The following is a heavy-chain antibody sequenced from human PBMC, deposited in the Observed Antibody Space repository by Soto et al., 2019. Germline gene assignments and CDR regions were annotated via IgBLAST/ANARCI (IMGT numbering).Heavy chain of an antibody. J-gene: IGHJ4*02. D-gene: IGHD4-17*01. CDR3: AGETTAVDY. Sequence: SETLSLTCTVSGGSISSSSYYWGWIRQPPGKGLEWIGSIYYSGSTYYNPSLKSRVTISVDTSKNQFSLKLSSVTAADTAVYYCAGETTAVDYWGQGTLVTVSS. V-gene: IGHV4-39*01. CDR1: GGSISSSSYY. CDR2: IYYSGST.